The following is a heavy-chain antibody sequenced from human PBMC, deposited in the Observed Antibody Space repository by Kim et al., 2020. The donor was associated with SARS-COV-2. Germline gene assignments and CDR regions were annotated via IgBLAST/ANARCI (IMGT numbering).Heavy chain of an antibody. Sequence: KGRFTISRDNSKITLYLQMNSLRAEDTAVYYCARGQGVTRSYYYYYMDVWGKGTTVTVSS. D-gene: IGHD3-10*01. CDR3: ARGQGVTRSYYYYYMDV. J-gene: IGHJ6*03. V-gene: IGHV3-30*07.